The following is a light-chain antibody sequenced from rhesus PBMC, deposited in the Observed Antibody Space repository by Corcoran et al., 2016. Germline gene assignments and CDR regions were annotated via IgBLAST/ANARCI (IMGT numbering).Light chain of an antibody. CDR2: KVS. CDR1: QSLVHSNGNTY. J-gene: IGKJ4*01. V-gene: IGKV2-64*01. Sequence: DVVMTQSPLSLSITPGQPASISCRSSQSLVHSNGNTYLSWYQQKPGQPQRRLIYKVSYRDSGVPERFSGSGAGTDFTLKISRVEAEDVGVYYCRQGRHWPLTFGGGPKVKIK. CDR3: RQGRHWPLT.